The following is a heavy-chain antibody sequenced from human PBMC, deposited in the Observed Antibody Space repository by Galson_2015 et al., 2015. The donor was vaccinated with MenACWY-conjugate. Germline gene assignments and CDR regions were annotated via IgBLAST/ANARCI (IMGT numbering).Heavy chain of an antibody. Sequence: LSLSCSASGFTFHNYWMHWVRQPPGKGLEWISYIKADGSFSNYADSVKGRFTISTDNAKNMVYLQMDGLGDEDTAVYFCARDNNWSFDSWGQGTLVTVSS. CDR3: ARDNNWSFDS. D-gene: IGHD1-1*01. V-gene: IGHV3-74*01. CDR1: GFTFHNYW. J-gene: IGHJ4*02. CDR2: IKADGSFS.